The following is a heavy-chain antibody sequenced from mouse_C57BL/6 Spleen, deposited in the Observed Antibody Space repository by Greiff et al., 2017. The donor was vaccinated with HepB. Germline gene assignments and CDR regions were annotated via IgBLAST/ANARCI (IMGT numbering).Heavy chain of an antibody. V-gene: IGHV1-15*01. CDR2: IDPETGGT. CDR3: TRRTGRYAMDY. CDR1: GYTFTDYE. J-gene: IGHJ4*01. Sequence: QVQLQHSGAELVRPGASVTLSCKASGYTFTDYEMHWVKQTPVHGLEWIGAIDPETGGTAYNQKFKGKAILTADKSSSTAYMELRSLTSEDSAVYYCTRRTGRYAMDYWGQGTSVTVSS.